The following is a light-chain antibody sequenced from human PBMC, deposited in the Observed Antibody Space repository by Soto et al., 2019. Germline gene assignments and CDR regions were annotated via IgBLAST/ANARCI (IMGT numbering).Light chain of an antibody. Sequence: ETVMTRSPATLSVSPGDRATLSCTASQSVSNNLVWYQQKPGQAPRLLIYGASTRATAIPDRFSGSGSGTEFTLTISSLQSEDFAVYYCQQYKHWPRTFGQGTKV. CDR3: QQYKHWPRT. V-gene: IGKV3-15*01. CDR2: GAS. CDR1: QSVSNN. J-gene: IGKJ1*01.